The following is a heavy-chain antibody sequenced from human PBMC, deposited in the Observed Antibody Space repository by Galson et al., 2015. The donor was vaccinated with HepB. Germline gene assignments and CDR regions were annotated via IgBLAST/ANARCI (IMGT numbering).Heavy chain of an antibody. CDR3: ARGISGWYYFDY. V-gene: IGHV3-48*03. D-gene: IGHD6-19*01. CDR2: IRSSDPTI. J-gene: IGHJ4*02. CDR1: GFSLSSYE. Sequence: SLRLSCAASGFSLSSYEMNWVRQAPGKGLEWVSYIRSSDPTIYYADSVKGRFTISRDNAKNSLYLQMNRLRAEDTAVYYCARGISGWYYFDYWGQGTLVTVSS.